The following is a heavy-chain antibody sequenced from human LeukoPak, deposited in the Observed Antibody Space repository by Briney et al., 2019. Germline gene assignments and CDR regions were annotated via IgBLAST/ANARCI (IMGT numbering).Heavy chain of an antibody. CDR3: ARGRGSSWYYFDS. V-gene: IGHV4-4*07. CDR2: IYASGNT. D-gene: IGHD6-13*01. Sequence: SETLSLTCTVSGGSINNYYWSWVRQPAGKGLEWIGRIYASGNTNYNPSLKGRVTMTVDTSKNQFSLNLSPVTAADTAVYYCARGRGSSWYYFDSWGQGTLVTVSS. CDR1: GGSINNYY. J-gene: IGHJ4*02.